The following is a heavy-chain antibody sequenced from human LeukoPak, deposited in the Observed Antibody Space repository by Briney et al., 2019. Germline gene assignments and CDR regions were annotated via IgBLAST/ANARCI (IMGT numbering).Heavy chain of an antibody. CDR2: IYYSGST. Sequence: SSETLSLTCTVSGGSISSYYWSWIRQPPGKGLEWIGYIYYSGSTNYNPSLKSRVTISVDTSENQFSLKLSSVTAADTAVYYCARGRKRVTSTRSDWFDPWGQGTLVTVSS. V-gene: IGHV4-59*01. D-gene: IGHD1-14*01. CDR3: ARGRKRVTSTRSDWFDP. J-gene: IGHJ5*02. CDR1: GGSISSYY.